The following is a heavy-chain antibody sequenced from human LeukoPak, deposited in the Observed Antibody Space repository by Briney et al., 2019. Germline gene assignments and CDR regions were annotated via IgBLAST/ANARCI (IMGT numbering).Heavy chain of an antibody. CDR3: AREFGRDDFYSVHDN. Sequence: GGSLRLSCAASGFTFSDYYMSWVRQAPGKGLEWLSYISDSGYAIWYADSVRGRFSVSRDNAKNSLSLQMSNLRADDTAVYYCAREFGRDDFYSVHDNWGQGTLVTVSS. J-gene: IGHJ4*02. V-gene: IGHV3-11*01. CDR2: ISDSGYAI. CDR1: GFTFSDYY. D-gene: IGHD3-3*01.